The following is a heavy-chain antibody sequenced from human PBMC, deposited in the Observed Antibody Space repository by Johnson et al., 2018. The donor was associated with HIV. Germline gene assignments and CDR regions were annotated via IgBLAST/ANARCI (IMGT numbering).Heavy chain of an antibody. Sequence: VQLVESGGGLVQPGGSLRLSCAASGFTFSSYWMSWVRQAPGKGLEWVDNIKQDGSEKYYVDAVKGRFTISRDIAKNSVYLQMNSLRAEDTAVYYCARDRTWGKNAFDIWGQGTMVTVSS. J-gene: IGHJ3*02. V-gene: IGHV3-7*05. CDR1: GFTFSSYW. D-gene: IGHD7-27*01. CDR3: ARDRTWGKNAFDI. CDR2: IKQDGSEK.